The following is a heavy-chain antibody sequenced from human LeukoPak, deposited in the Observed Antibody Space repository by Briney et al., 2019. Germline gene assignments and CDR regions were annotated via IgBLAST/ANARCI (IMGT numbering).Heavy chain of an antibody. CDR2: ISNDAAKK. J-gene: IGHJ4*02. V-gene: IGHV3-30*18. D-gene: IGHD4-17*01. Sequence: GGSLRLSCAASGLTFTTYAMHWVRQAPGKGLEWVAVISNDAAKKYYADSVKGRSTISRDNSENTLYLQMNSLRAEDTAVYYCAKDMNTVTTTFDYWGQGTLVTVSS. CDR1: GLTFTTYA. CDR3: AKDMNTVTTTFDY.